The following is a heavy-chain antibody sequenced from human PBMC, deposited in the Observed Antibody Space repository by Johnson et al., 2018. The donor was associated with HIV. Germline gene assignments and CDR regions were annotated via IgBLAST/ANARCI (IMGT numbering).Heavy chain of an antibody. D-gene: IGHD5-24*01. J-gene: IGHJ3*02. V-gene: IGHV3-33*06. CDR3: AKEKNGYHWTFDI. Sequence: QVQLVESGGGVVQPGRSLRLSCAASGFTFSTYGMHWVRQAPGKGLEWVAAMWYDGSNKYYADSVKGRFTISRDNSKNTLYLQMNSLRAEDTAVYYCAKEKNGYHWTFDIWGQGTMVTVSS. CDR2: MWYDGSNK. CDR1: GFTFSTYG.